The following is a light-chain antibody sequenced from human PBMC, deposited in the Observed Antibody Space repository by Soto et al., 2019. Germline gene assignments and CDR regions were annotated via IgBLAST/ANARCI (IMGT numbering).Light chain of an antibody. V-gene: IGKV1-5*03. Sequence: DIQMTQSPSTLSASVGDRVTITCRASQSISSFLAWYQQKPGKAARLLIYKASSLQSGVPSRFSGTGSGTEFTLTISSQQPDDSATYYCQQYNDYSRTFGQGTKLEIK. J-gene: IGKJ2*01. CDR2: KAS. CDR3: QQYNDYSRT. CDR1: QSISSF.